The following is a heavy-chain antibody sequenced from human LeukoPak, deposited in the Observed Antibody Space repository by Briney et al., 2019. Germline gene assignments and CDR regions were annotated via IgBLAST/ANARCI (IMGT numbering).Heavy chain of an antibody. J-gene: IGHJ6*01. CDR3: AKDLGSAKSYYAYCGRDV. CDR2: ISDSGGST. V-gene: IGHV3-23*01. D-gene: IGHD3-10*01. CDR1: GFTFSIYA. Sequence: GSLRLSCAASGFTFSIYAMKWVRHAPGRGLEWVSGISDSGGSTNYADSVKGRLIISRDNSNNTLYVQMNSLRAEDTAVYYCAKDLGSAKSYYAYCGRDVWGEGTTVTV.